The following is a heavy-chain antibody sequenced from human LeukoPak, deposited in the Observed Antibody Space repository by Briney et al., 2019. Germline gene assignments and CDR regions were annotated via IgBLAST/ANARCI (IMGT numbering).Heavy chain of an antibody. J-gene: IGHJ4*02. CDR1: GYTFTSYY. Sequence: ASVKVSCKASGYTFTSYYMHWVRQTPGQGLEWMGKINPSGGSTNYAQTLQGRVTITRDTTTRTHYMEISTVRSEDTAVYYSARDRGGFDYWGQGTLVTVSS. V-gene: IGHV1-46*04. D-gene: IGHD3-3*01. CDR3: ARDRGGFDY. CDR2: INPSGGST.